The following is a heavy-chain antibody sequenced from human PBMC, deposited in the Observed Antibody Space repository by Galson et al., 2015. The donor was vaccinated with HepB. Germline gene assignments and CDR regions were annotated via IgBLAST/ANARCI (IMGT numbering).Heavy chain of an antibody. V-gene: IGHV3-23*01. CDR3: AKDRSRIRSYGSGSHHLDY. Sequence: SLRLSCAASGFTFSSYAMSWVRQAPGKGLEWVSAISGSGGSTYYADSVKGRFTISRDNSKNTLYLQMNSLRAEDTAVYYCAKDRSRIRSYGSGSHHLDYWGQGTLVTVSS. CDR2: ISGSGGST. J-gene: IGHJ4*02. D-gene: IGHD3-10*01. CDR1: GFTFSSYA.